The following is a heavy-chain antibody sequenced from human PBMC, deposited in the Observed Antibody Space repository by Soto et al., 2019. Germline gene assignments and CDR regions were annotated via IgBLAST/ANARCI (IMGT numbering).Heavy chain of an antibody. Sequence: ASVKVSCKASGYTFTSYGISWVRQAPGQGLEWMGWISAYNGNTNYAQKLQGRVTMTTDTSTSTAYMELRSLRSDDTAVYYCARVHNGVRGYWYFDLWGRGTLVPVSS. V-gene: IGHV1-18*01. CDR3: ARVHNGVRGYWYFDL. D-gene: IGHD2-8*01. J-gene: IGHJ2*01. CDR2: ISAYNGNT. CDR1: GYTFTSYG.